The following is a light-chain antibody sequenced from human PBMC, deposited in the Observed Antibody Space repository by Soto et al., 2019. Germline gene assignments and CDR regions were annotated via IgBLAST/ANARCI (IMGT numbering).Light chain of an antibody. CDR3: AAWDDILNGYV. J-gene: IGLJ1*01. V-gene: IGLV2-14*01. CDR2: EVT. CDR1: SSDVGAYNY. Sequence: QSALTQPASVSGSPGQSITISCTGTSSDVGAYNYVSWYQQHPGKAPKLLIYEVTNRPSGVSNRFSGSKSGNTASLTISGLQAEDEADYYCAAWDDILNGYVFGGGTKVTVL.